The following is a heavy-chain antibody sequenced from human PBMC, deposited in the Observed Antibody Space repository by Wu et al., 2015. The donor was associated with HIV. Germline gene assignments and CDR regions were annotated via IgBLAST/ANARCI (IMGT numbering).Heavy chain of an antibody. D-gene: IGHD3-9*01. CDR3: ATDTYNVLTTFSHYYFDH. CDR2: INPNSGGT. J-gene: IGHJ4*02. Sequence: QAQLVQFGAEVKKPGSSVKVTCKASGDGFTSYAVSWVRQAPGQGLEWMGWINPNSGGTNYAQKFQGRVTLTSDMSISTAYMELTSLRSDDTAVFYCATDTYNVLTTFSHYYFDHWGQGTVVTVSS. V-gene: IGHV1-2*02. CDR1: GDGFTSYA.